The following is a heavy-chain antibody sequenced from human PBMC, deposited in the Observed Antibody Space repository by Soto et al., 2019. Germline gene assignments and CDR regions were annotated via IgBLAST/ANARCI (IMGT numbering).Heavy chain of an antibody. Sequence: GGSLRLSCAASGFTFSQYALNWVRQAPGKGLEWVAVILYDGTIEHYADSVKGRFTVSRDNSKNTVYLQMDSLTPEDTGVYYCAREASVAALNWFDPWGQGTQVTVSS. CDR3: AREASVAALNWFDP. CDR1: GFTFSQYA. J-gene: IGHJ5*02. D-gene: IGHD6-6*01. V-gene: IGHV3-30-3*01. CDR2: ILYDGTIE.